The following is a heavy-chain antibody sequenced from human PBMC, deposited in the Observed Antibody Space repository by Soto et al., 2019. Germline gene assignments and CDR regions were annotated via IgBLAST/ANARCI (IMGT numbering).Heavy chain of an antibody. J-gene: IGHJ2*01. CDR1: GFTFSTYA. CDR2: VSSEGGTQ. CDR3: ARENYYGGHVIGSLDL. Sequence: QVQLVESGGGVVQPGRSLRLSCTASGFTFSTYAMQWVRQAPAKGLEWVPVVSSEGGTQFYEDSVTARFTISRDNSKNSLYLQMSSMTTEDAAIYYCARENYYGGHVIGSLDLWGRGTLVSVSS. V-gene: IGHV3-30-3*01. D-gene: IGHD3-22*01.